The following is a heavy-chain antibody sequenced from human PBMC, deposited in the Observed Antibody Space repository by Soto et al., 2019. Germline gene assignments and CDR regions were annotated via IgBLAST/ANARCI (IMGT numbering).Heavy chain of an antibody. D-gene: IGHD6-19*01. V-gene: IGHV1-69*02. J-gene: IGHJ6*03. CDR3: ARVIAVAGTGYYYYYMDV. Sequence: QVQLVQSGAEVKKPGSSVKVSCKASGGTFSSYTISWVRQAPGQGLEWMGRIIPILGIPNYAQKFQGRVTITADKAASTAYMELSSLRSEDTAVYYCARVIAVAGTGYYYYYMDVWGKGTTVTVSS. CDR2: IIPILGIP. CDR1: GGTFSSYT.